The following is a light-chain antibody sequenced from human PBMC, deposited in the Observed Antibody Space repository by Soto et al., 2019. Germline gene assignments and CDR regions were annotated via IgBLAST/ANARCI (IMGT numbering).Light chain of an antibody. Sequence: QAVVTQPASVSGSPGQSITISCTGTSSDIGTYNFVSWYQVHPGRAPKLIIHDVGDRPSGVSNRFSGSKSGNTASLTISGLQPEDEADYYCSSYRSTTTVFGTGTKLTVL. CDR3: SSYRSTTTV. J-gene: IGLJ1*01. V-gene: IGLV2-14*01. CDR1: SSDIGTYNF. CDR2: DVG.